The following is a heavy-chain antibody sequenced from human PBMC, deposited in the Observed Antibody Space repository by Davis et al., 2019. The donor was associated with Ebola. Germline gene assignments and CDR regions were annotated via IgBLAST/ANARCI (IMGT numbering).Heavy chain of an antibody. CDR1: GFTFSSYW. V-gene: IGHV3-48*02. Sequence: GESLKISCAASGFTFSSYWMSWVRQAPGKGLEWVSYISSSSSTIYYADSVKGRFTISRDNAKNSLYLQMNSLRDEDTAVYYCARRADYWGQGTLVTVSS. CDR3: ARRADY. J-gene: IGHJ4*02. CDR2: ISSSSSTI.